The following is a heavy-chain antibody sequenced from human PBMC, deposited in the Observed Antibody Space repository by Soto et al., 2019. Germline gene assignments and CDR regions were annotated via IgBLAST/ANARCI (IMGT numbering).Heavy chain of an antibody. Sequence: EVQLVESGGGLVQPGGSLRLSCAASGFTFSSYSMNWVRQAPGKGLEWVSYISSSSSTIYYAASVKGRFTISRDNAKHALYLQMNSLRDEDTAVYYCARSYGYYYYYGMDVWGQGTTVTVSS. V-gene: IGHV3-48*02. CDR3: ARSYGYYYYYGMDV. J-gene: IGHJ6*02. CDR2: ISSSSSTI. D-gene: IGHD3-16*01. CDR1: GFTFSSYS.